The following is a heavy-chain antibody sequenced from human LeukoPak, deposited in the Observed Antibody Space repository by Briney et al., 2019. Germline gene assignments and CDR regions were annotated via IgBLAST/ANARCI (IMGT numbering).Heavy chain of an antibody. CDR3: AREWIVVVPAAPDYYYYYMDV. V-gene: IGHV4-61*02. CDR1: GGSISSGSYY. Sequence: SETLSLTCTVSGGSISSGSYYWSWIRQPAGKGLEWIGRIYTSGSTNYNPSLKSRVTISVDTSKNQFSLKLSSVTAADTAVYYCAREWIVVVPAAPDYYYYYMDVWGKGTTVTISS. D-gene: IGHD2-2*01. CDR2: IYTSGST. J-gene: IGHJ6*03.